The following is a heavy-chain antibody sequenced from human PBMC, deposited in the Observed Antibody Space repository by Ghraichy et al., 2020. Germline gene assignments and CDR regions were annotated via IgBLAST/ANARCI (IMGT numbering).Heavy chain of an antibody. J-gene: IGHJ4*02. V-gene: IGHV5-51*01. CDR2: IYPGDSET. CDR1: EYSFPTYW. CDR3: ARGGTYYDSSGFDS. Sequence: GESLNISCQGSEYSFPTYWIAWVRQMPGKGLEWMGIIYPGDSETRYSPSFQGPVTISADKSVNTAYLQWSSLKASDTAMYYCARGGTYYDSSGFDSWGQGTRVTVSS. D-gene: IGHD3-22*01.